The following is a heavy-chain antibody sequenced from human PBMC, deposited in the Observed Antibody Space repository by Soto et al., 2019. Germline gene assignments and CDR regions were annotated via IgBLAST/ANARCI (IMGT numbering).Heavy chain of an antibody. CDR1: GFTVSNNY. CDR2: IYSGGTT. V-gene: IGHV3-53*01. J-gene: IGHJ4*02. Sequence: EVQLVESGGGLVQPGGSLRLSCAASGFTVSNNYMIWFRLPPGKGLEWVSLIYSGGTTYYAHSVKGRFTISRDNSKNSLYLQMNSLRVEDPAVYYCARNGWGMATVGMWGPGTLVTVSS. D-gene: IGHD4-4*01. CDR3: ARNGWGMATVGM.